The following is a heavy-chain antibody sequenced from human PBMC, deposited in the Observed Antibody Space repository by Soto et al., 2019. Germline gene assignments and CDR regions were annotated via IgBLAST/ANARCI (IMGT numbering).Heavy chain of an antibody. D-gene: IGHD6-19*01. Sequence: SETLSLTCAVSGGSISSGGSSWSWIRQPPGKGLEWIGYIYYSGSTYYNPSLKSRVTISVDTSKNQFSLKLSSVTAADTAVYYCARVSVAGTRFDYWGQGTLVTVSS. V-gene: IGHV4-31*11. CDR1: GGSISSGGSS. J-gene: IGHJ4*02. CDR2: IYYSGST. CDR3: ARVSVAGTRFDY.